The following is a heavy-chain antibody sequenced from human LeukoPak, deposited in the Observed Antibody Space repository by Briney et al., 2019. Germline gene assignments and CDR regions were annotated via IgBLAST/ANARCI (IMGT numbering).Heavy chain of an antibody. V-gene: IGHV3-23*01. D-gene: IGHD6-13*01. J-gene: IGHJ4*02. CDR2: ISGSGGST. Sequence: GGSLRLSCAASGFTFSSYDMSWVRQAPGKGLEWVSAISGSGGSTYYAHSVEGRFTISRDNSKNKLYLQMNSLRAEDTAVYYCAKSQQQLARSFDYWGQGTLVTVSS. CDR1: GFTFSSYD. CDR3: AKSQQQLARSFDY.